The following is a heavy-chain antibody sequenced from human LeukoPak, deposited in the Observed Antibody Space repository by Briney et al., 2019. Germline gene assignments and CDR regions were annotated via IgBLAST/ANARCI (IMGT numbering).Heavy chain of an antibody. Sequence: SETLSLTCTVSGGSISSSSYYWGWIRQPPGKGLQWIGSIYYSGSTCYNPSLKSRVTISVDTSKNQFSLKLSSVTAADTAVYYCARRLGTMVEGYYYYGMDVWGQGTTVTVSS. V-gene: IGHV4-39*07. CDR3: ARRLGTMVEGYYYYGMDV. CDR2: IYYSGST. D-gene: IGHD3-10*01. CDR1: GGSISSSSYY. J-gene: IGHJ6*02.